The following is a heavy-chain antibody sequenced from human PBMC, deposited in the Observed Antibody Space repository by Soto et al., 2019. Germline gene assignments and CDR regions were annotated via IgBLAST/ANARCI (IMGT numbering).Heavy chain of an antibody. V-gene: IGHV3-74*02. Sequence: EVQLVESGGGLVRPGGSLRLSCAASGFTFSSYWMHWVRQAPGKGLVRVSRMNEDGGTTDYADSVKGRFTISRDNAKNTLYLQMTSLRVEDTAVYYCASDLSGRADVWGQGATVTVSS. J-gene: IGHJ6*02. CDR2: MNEDGGTT. CDR3: ASDLSGRADV. CDR1: GFTFSSYW. D-gene: IGHD3-10*01.